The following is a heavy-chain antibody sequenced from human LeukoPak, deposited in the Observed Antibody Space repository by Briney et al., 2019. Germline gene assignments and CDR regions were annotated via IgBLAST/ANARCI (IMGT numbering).Heavy chain of an antibody. CDR3: AKDGRAAAGLPDY. D-gene: IGHD6-13*01. CDR1: GFTFSSYW. CDR2: IRYDGSNK. V-gene: IGHV3-30*02. J-gene: IGHJ4*02. Sequence: GGSLRLSCAASGFTFSSYWMSWVRQAPGKGLEWVAFIRYDGSNKYYADSVKGRFTISRNNSKNTLYLQMNSLRAEDTAVYYCAKDGRAAAGLPDYWGQGTLVTVSS.